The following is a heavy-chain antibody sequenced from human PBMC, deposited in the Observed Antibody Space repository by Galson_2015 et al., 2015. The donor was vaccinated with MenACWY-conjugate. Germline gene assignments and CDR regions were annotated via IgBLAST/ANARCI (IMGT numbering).Heavy chain of an antibody. V-gene: IGHV4-61*02. Sequence: QLQESGPGLVKPSQTLSLPCTVSGGSVNPGDSSWCWIRQPAGQELEWIGQIYTGGNTNDSPPHRRRATISKDRSKNQGSRKLNSVTAADTAGYYGAREVHYWGQGILITVSS. D-gene: IGHD4/OR15-4a*01. CDR3: AREVHY. J-gene: IGHJ4*02. CDR1: GGSVNPGDSS. CDR2: IYTGGNT.